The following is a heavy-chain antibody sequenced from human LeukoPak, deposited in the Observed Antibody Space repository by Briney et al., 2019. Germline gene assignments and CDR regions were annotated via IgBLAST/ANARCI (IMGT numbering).Heavy chain of an antibody. D-gene: IGHD2-15*01. Sequence: GGSLRLSCAASGFTFSSYSMNWVRQAPGKGLEWVSSISSSSSYIYYADSVKGRFTISRDNAKNSLYLQMNSLRAEDTAVYYCARDPGYCSGGSCHTPVDAFDIWGQGTMVTVSS. CDR2: ISSSSSYI. J-gene: IGHJ3*02. CDR1: GFTFSSYS. CDR3: ARDPGYCSGGSCHTPVDAFDI. V-gene: IGHV3-21*01.